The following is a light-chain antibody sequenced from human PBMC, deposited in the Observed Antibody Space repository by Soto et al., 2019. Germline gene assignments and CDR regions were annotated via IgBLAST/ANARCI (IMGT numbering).Light chain of an antibody. CDR1: SSDVGGYNY. CDR3: SSYTTSNTRQIV. J-gene: IGLJ1*01. V-gene: IGLV2-14*01. Sequence: QSALTQPASVSGSPGQSITISCTGTSSDVGGYNYVSWYQQHPGKAPKFIIYDVSNRPSGVSNRFSGSKSGNTASLTISGLQAEEGADYYCSSYTTSNTRQIVFGTGTKLTVL. CDR2: DVS.